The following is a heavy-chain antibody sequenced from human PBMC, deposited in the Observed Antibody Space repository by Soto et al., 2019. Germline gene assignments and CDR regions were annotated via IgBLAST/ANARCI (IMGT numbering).Heavy chain of an antibody. D-gene: IGHD5-12*01. CDR2: SNNDGVRT. CDR3: AEIAATFP. V-gene: IGHV3-74*01. J-gene: IGHJ5*02. Sequence: LRRSCAPAGFTFSTYWMHWVRRSPGEGLVCFSRSNNDGVRTIYADSLKGRFTISRDNAKDTLYLQMNSLRAEDTAVYYCAEIAATFPWGGGPLVTVSS. CDR1: GFTFSTYW.